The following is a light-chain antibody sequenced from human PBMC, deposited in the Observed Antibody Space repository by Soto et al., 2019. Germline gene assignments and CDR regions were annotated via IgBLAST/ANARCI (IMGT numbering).Light chain of an antibody. Sequence: DIQMTQSPSSLSASVGDRVTITCRASQSISSYLNWYQQKPGKAPKLLIYAASSLQSGVPSRFSGSGSGTDFNLTISSLQPEDFATYYCQQSYSTPFTFGPATKVDIK. CDR3: QQSYSTPFT. V-gene: IGKV1-39*01. CDR1: QSISSY. J-gene: IGKJ3*01. CDR2: AAS.